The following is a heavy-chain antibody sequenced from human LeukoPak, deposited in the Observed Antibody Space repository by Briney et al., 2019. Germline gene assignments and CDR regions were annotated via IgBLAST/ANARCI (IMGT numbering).Heavy chain of an antibody. J-gene: IGHJ4*02. V-gene: IGHV4-34*01. Sequence: PSETLSLTCAVYGGSFSGYYWSWIRQPPGKGLEWIGEINHSGSTNYNPSLKSRVTISVDTSKNQFSLKLSSVTAADTAVYYCARHNRDVLRPKYYFDYWGQGTLVTVSS. D-gene: IGHD5-24*01. CDR3: ARHNRDVLRPKYYFDY. CDR1: GGSFSGYY. CDR2: INHSGST.